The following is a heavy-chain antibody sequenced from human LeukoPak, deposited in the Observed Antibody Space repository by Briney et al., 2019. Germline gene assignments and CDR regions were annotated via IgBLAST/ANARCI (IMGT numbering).Heavy chain of an antibody. V-gene: IGHV3-53*01. CDR2: IYTGGTT. CDR3: ARDQATLGGGLDS. CDR1: GFSFSGTH. J-gene: IGHJ4*02. D-gene: IGHD3-16*01. Sequence: PGGSLRLSCAASGFSFSGTHMSWVRQAPGKGLEWVSAIYTGGTTYYSDSVKGRFTISRDSSKNTLFLQLNSLRAEDTAVYYCARDQATLGGGLDSWGQGTLVTVSS.